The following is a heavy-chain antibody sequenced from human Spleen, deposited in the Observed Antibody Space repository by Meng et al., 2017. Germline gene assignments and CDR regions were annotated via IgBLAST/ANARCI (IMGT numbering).Heavy chain of an antibody. J-gene: IGHJ4*02. CDR2: IYYSGST. V-gene: IGHV4-39*06. Sequence: RLQLQESGPGLVKPSETRSLTCTVSGGSISSSSYYWGWIRQPPGKGLEWIGSIYYSGSTYYNPSLKSRVTISVDTSQNNLSLKLSSVTAADSAVYYCARGPTTMAHDFDYWGQGTLVTVSS. CDR1: GGSISSSSYY. CDR3: ARGPTTMAHDFDY. D-gene: IGHD4-11*01.